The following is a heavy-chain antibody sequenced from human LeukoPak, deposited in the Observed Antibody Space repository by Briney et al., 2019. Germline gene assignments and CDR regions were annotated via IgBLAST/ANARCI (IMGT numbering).Heavy chain of an antibody. D-gene: IGHD2-2*01. Sequence: GGSLRLSCAASGFTFSSYWMSWVRQAPGKGLEWVANIKQDGSEKYYVDSVKGRFTISRDNAKNSLYLQMSSLRAEDTAVYYCARVYCSSTNCSEGAFDIWGQGTMVTASS. V-gene: IGHV3-7*01. CDR2: IKQDGSEK. CDR3: ARVYCSSTNCSEGAFDI. J-gene: IGHJ3*02. CDR1: GFTFSSYW.